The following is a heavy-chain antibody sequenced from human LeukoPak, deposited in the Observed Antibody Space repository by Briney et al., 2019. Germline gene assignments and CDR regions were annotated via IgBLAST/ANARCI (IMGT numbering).Heavy chain of an antibody. V-gene: IGHV3-9*01. CDR1: GFTFDDYA. CDR2: ISLNGGDI. D-gene: IGHD3-22*01. Sequence: GRSLRLSCAGSGFTFDDYAMHWVPPTPGKGLGWVSGISLNGGDIGYADSVKGRFTISRDSAKNSLYLQMNSLRTEDTALYYCVKDEGDRYYYDSGHFPDYWGQGTLVTVSS. J-gene: IGHJ4*02. CDR3: VKDEGDRYYYDSGHFPDY.